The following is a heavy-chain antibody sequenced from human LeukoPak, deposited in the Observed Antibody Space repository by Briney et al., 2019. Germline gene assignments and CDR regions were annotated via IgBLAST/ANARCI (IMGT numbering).Heavy chain of an antibody. CDR2: ISAYNGNT. CDR1: GYTFTSYG. Sequence: GASVKVSCKASGYTFTSYGISWVRQAPGQGLEWMGWISAYNGNTNYAQKFQGRVTITTDESTSTAYMELSSLRSEDTAVYYCARAANYVWGSYRFDYWGQGTLVTVSS. J-gene: IGHJ4*02. D-gene: IGHD3-16*02. CDR3: ARAANYVWGSYRFDY. V-gene: IGHV1-18*01.